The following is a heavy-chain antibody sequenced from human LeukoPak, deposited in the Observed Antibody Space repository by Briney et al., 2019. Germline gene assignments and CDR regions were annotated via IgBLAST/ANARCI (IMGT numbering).Heavy chain of an antibody. CDR1: GFTFSSCA. Sequence: GGSLRLSCAASGFTFSSCALSWVRQAPGKGLDWVSSISGSGDSTYYADSVKGRFTISRDNSKNTLYLQMNILRAEDTAVYYCAKDYPAGYNNGWPGEYWGQGTLVTVSS. D-gene: IGHD6-25*01. V-gene: IGHV3-23*01. J-gene: IGHJ4*02. CDR3: AKDYPAGYNNGWPGEY. CDR2: ISGSGDST.